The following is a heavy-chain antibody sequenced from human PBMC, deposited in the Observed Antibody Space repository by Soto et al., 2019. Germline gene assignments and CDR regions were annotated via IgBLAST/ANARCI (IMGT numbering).Heavy chain of an antibody. CDR1: GFTFSSYW. D-gene: IGHD2-15*01. J-gene: IGHJ4*02. CDR2: IKQDGNER. V-gene: IGHV3-7*05. Sequence: EVQLVESGGGLVQPGGSLGLSCAASGFTFSSYWMSWVRQVPGKGLEWVANIKQDGNERYYVDSVKGRFTISRDNAKNSLYLQMNSLTAEDTAVYYCARVKSLAGEYWGQGTLVTVSS. CDR3: ARVKSLAGEY.